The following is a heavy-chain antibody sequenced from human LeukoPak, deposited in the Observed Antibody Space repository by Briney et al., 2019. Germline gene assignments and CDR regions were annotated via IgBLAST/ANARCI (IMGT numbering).Heavy chain of an antibody. CDR1: GGSISSSNW. CDR2: IYHSGST. J-gene: IGHJ4*02. D-gene: IGHD3-10*01. Sequence: PSGTLSLTCAVSGGSISSSNWWSWVRQPPGKGLEWIGEIYHSGSTNYNPSLKSRVTISVDTSKNQFSLKLSSVTAADTAVYYCARNYGSGSSKYDYWGQGTLVTVSP. CDR3: ARNYGSGSSKYDY. V-gene: IGHV4-4*02.